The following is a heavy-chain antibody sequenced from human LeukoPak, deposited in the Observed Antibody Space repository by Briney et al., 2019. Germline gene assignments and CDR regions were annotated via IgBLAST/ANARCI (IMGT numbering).Heavy chain of an antibody. V-gene: IGHV3-23*01. CDR1: GFTFSKYG. CDR2: ISGSADNT. CDR3: AKSFSAPVNYYYYMDV. D-gene: IGHD3-3*02. J-gene: IGHJ6*03. Sequence: GGSLRLSCAASGFTFSKYGMSWVRQAPGKGPEWVSAISGSADNTYYADSVKGRFTISRDNSRNTLYLQMNSLRAEDTAVYYCAKSFSAPVNYYYYMDVWGKGATVTISS.